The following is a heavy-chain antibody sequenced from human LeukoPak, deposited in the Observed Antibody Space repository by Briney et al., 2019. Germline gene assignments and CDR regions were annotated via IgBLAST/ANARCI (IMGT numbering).Heavy chain of an antibody. CDR1: GGSISSYY. V-gene: IGHV4-4*07. Sequence: PSETLSLTCTVSGGSISSYYWSWIRQPAGKGLEWIGRIYTSGSTNYNPSLKSRVTMSVDTSKNQFSLKLSSVTAADTAVYYCARDNVDTDFGANWFDPWGQGTLVTVSS. CDR2: IYTSGST. D-gene: IGHD5-18*01. CDR3: ARDNVDTDFGANWFDP. J-gene: IGHJ5*02.